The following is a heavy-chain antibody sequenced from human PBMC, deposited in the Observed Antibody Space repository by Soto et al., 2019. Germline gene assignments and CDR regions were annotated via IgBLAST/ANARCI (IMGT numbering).Heavy chain of an antibody. D-gene: IGHD3-10*01. CDR1: Y. V-gene: IGHV4-59*01. CDR3: ATDSAGRGPFDP. Sequence: YWSWIRQAPGKGLEWIGYTYHTGSTKYNPSLKSRATISVDTSKNQFSLTLNSAAAADTAVYYCATDSAGRGPFDPWGQGILVTVSS. CDR2: TYHTGST. J-gene: IGHJ5*02.